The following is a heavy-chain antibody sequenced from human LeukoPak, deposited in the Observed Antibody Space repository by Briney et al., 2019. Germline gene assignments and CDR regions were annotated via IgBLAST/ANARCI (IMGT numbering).Heavy chain of an antibody. CDR1: GGTFSSYA. J-gene: IGHJ5*02. CDR2: IIPILGIA. Sequence: SVKVSCKASGGTFSSYAISWVRQAPGQGLEWMGRIIPILGIANYAQKFQGRVTITADKSTSTAYMELRSLRSDDTAVYYCARGGVSRDWFDPWGQGTLVTVSS. D-gene: IGHD1-26*01. CDR3: ARGGVSRDWFDP. V-gene: IGHV1-69*04.